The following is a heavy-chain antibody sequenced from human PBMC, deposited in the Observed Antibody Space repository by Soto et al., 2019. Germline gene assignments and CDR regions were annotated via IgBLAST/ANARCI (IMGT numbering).Heavy chain of an antibody. J-gene: IGHJ4*02. CDR1: GYTFTCYG. Sequence: QVHLGQSGAEVKKPGASVKVSWKAYGYTFTCYGITWVRQAPGQGLEWMGWISAHNGNTDYAQKLQGRVIVTRDTSTSTAYMELRSLRSDDTAVYYCARGRYGDYWGQGALVTVFS. V-gene: IGHV1-18*01. CDR2: ISAHNGNT. D-gene: IGHD1-1*01. CDR3: ARGRYGDY.